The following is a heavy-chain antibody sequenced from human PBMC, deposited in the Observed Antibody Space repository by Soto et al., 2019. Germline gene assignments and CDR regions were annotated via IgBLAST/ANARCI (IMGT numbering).Heavy chain of an antibody. Sequence: QTVGSLRLSCAASGFTFRTYAMSWVRQAPGKGLEWVSTISGNGGTSYADFVRGRFTIPRDNSKNTLYLQMNSLRAEDTAIYYCAKDAPGSGWLSDYWGQGTRVTVSS. V-gene: IGHV3-23*01. CDR3: AKDAPGSGWLSDY. D-gene: IGHD3-22*01. CDR1: GFTFRTYA. J-gene: IGHJ4*02. CDR2: ISGNGGT.